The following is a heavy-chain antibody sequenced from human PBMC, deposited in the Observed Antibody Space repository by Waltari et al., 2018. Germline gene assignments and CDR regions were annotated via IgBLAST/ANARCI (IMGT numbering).Heavy chain of an antibody. D-gene: IGHD3-22*01. CDR1: GFTFSSYC. Sequence: QVQLVESGGGVVQPGRSLRLSCAASGFTFSSYCMPWVRQAPGKGLEWVAVISYDGSNKYYADSVKGRFTISRDNSKNTLYLQMNSLRAEDTAVYYCAKDHPPYYYDTGAFDIWGQGTMVTVSS. J-gene: IGHJ3*02. CDR2: ISYDGSNK. CDR3: AKDHPPYYYDTGAFDI. V-gene: IGHV3-30*18.